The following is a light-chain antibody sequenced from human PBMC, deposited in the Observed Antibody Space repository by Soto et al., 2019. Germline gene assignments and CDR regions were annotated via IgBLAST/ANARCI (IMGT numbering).Light chain of an antibody. V-gene: IGLV1-40*01. CDR1: NSNIGVGFD. CDR2: RNN. Sequence: QSVLTQPPSVSGAPGQTVTISCTGSNSNIGVGFDVHWYQQIPGTAPKLVLYRNNIRPSGVPDRFSGSRSGSSASLAITGLQAEDEADYYCQSYDSSLTGSVFGTGTKLTVL. J-gene: IGLJ1*01. CDR3: QSYDSSLTGSV.